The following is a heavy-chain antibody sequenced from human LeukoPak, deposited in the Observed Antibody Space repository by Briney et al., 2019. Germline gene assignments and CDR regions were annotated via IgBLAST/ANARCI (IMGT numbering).Heavy chain of an antibody. D-gene: IGHD4/OR15-4a*01. CDR1: GFTFSSFT. CDR3: ARRRVLSVARALDY. CDR2: ISGTTDTI. Sequence: GGSLRLSCEATGFTFSSFTMNWVRQAPGKGLEWVSSISGTTDTIYYADSVKGRFTISRNNANNSVSLQMNSLRPEDTAVYFCARRRVLSVARALDYWGQGTLVTVSS. V-gene: IGHV3-48*04. J-gene: IGHJ4*02.